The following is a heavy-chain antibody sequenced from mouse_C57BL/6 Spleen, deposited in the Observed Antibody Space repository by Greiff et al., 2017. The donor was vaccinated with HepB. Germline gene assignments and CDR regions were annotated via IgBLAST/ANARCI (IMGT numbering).Heavy chain of an antibody. J-gene: IGHJ4*01. Sequence: QVQLQQSGAELVRPGASVTLSCKASGYTFTDYEMHWVKQTPVHGLEWIGAIDPETGGTAYNQKFKGKAILTADKSSSTAYMELRSLTSEDSAVYYCTRERRIYSGGAMDYWGQGTSVTVSS. D-gene: IGHD2-1*01. CDR3: TRERRIYSGGAMDY. V-gene: IGHV1-15*01. CDR2: IDPETGGT. CDR1: GYTFTDYE.